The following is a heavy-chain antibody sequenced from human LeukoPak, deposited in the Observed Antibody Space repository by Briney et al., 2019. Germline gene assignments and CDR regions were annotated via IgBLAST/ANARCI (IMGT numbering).Heavy chain of an antibody. CDR2: IWYDGSNK. CDR3: ARDPHDPGYYYYGMDV. J-gene: IGHJ6*02. CDR1: GFTFSSYG. V-gene: IGHV3-33*01. Sequence: PGGSLRLSCAASGFTFSSYGMHWVRQAPGKGLEWVAVIWYDGSNKYYADSVKGRFTISRDNAKNSLYLQMNSLRAEDTAVYYCARDPHDPGYYYYGMDVWGQGTTVTVSS.